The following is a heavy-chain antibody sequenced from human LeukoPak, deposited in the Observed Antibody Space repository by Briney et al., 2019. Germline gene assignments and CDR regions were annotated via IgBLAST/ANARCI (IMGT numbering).Heavy chain of an antibody. CDR3: ARDLPTRYYYDSSGYAPIDY. Sequence: GASVKVSCKASGYTFTGYYMHWVRQAPGQGLEWMGWINPNSGGTNYAQKFQGRVTMTRDTSISTAYMELSRLRSDDTAVYYCARDLPTRYYYDSSGYAPIDYWGQGTLVTVSS. D-gene: IGHD3-22*01. CDR2: INPNSGGT. J-gene: IGHJ4*02. V-gene: IGHV1-2*02. CDR1: GYTFTGYY.